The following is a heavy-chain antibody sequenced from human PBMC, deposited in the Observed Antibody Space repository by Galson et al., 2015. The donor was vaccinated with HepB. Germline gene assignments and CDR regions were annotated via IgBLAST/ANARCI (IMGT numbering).Heavy chain of an antibody. CDR2: IKEDGSEK. Sequence: SLRLSCAASGFTFSRYWMSWVRQAPGKGLEWVADIKEDGSEKYYVDSVKGRFTSSRDNARNSLYLQMNSLRAEDTAIYYCATNRGYDTFDHWGQGALVIVSS. V-gene: IGHV3-7*03. CDR1: GFTFSRYW. D-gene: IGHD2-2*01. CDR3: ATNRGYDTFDH. J-gene: IGHJ4*02.